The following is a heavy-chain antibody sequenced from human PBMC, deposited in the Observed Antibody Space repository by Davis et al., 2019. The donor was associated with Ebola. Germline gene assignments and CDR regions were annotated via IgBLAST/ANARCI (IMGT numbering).Heavy chain of an antibody. CDR1: GFTFSSYA. Sequence: GGSLRLSCAASGFTFSSYAMHWVRQAPGKGLEWVTLISYDGSIDYFADSVKGRFTISRDNSKNTLYLQMNSLRAEDTAVYYCAKVGVTMIVVVNSYFDSWGQGTLVTVSS. D-gene: IGHD3-22*01. V-gene: IGHV3-30*04. J-gene: IGHJ4*02. CDR3: AKVGVTMIVVVNSYFDS. CDR2: ISYDGSID.